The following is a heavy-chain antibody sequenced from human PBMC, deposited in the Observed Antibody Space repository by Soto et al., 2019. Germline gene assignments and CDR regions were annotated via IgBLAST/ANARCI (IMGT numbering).Heavy chain of an antibody. J-gene: IGHJ4*02. Sequence: QLQLQESGPGLVKPSETLSLTCTVSGGSIRSSGYYWGWIRQPPGKGLEWIGGVYYSGSTYYNPSLKRRVTVSVDTSKNEFSLKLSSVTAADTAVYYCARHYGSGSYYRIRYWGQGILVTVSS. CDR2: VYYSGST. CDR1: GGSIRSSGYY. CDR3: ARHYGSGSYYRIRY. V-gene: IGHV4-39*01. D-gene: IGHD3-10*01.